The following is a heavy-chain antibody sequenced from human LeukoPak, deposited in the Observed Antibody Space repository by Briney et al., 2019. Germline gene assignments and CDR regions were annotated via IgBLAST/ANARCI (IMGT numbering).Heavy chain of an antibody. CDR3: ASTVTTDYYGMDV. J-gene: IGHJ6*02. D-gene: IGHD4-17*01. CDR2: INPNSGGT. CDR1: GYTFTSYG. Sequence: ASVKVSCKASGYTFTSYGTSWVRQAPGQGLEWMGWINPNSGGTNYAQKFQGWVTMTRDTSISTAYMELSRLRSDDTAVYYCASTVTTDYYGMDVWGQGTTVTVSS. V-gene: IGHV1-2*04.